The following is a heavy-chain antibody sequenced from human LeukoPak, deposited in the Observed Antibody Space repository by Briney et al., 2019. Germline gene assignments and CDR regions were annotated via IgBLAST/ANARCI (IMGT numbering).Heavy chain of an antibody. CDR2: ISGSGTI. CDR1: GGSIHSY. Sequence: SETLSPTCTVSGGSIHSYWSWIRRPAGKGLEWIGRISGSGTITYNPALQSRLTISIDTSKNQFSLKLMSVTAADTAVYYCARDSGTTGEVKFDPWGQGTLVTVSS. J-gene: IGHJ5*02. D-gene: IGHD3-10*01. CDR3: ARDSGTTGEVKFDP. V-gene: IGHV4-4*07.